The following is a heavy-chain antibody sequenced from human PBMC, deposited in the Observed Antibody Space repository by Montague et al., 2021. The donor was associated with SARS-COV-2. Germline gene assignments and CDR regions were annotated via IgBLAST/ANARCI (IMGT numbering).Heavy chain of an antibody. V-gene: IGHV4-61*02. CDR1: GGSISSGSDY. Sequence: TLSLTCTVSGGSISSGSDYWSWIRQPAGKGLEWIGRVYASGITNYNPSLKSRVTISLDTSKNQFSMRLSSVTAADTAFYYCIRGLESVDAWGQGTLVTVSS. CDR3: IRGLESVDA. CDR2: VYASGIT. J-gene: IGHJ5*02.